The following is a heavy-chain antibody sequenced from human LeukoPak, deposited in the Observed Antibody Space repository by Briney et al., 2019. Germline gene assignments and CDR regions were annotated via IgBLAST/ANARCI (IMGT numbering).Heavy chain of an antibody. J-gene: IGHJ6*02. CDR3: ARVGGSSSGFYYYYGMDV. V-gene: IGHV4-4*07. CDR2: TYTSGST. CDR1: GGSISSYY. Sequence: SETLSLTCTVSGGSISSYYWSWIRQPAGKGLEWIGRTYTSGSTNYNPSLKSRVTMSVDTSKNQFSLKLSSVTAADTAVYYCARVGGSSSGFYYYYGMDVWGQGTTVTVSS. D-gene: IGHD6-6*01.